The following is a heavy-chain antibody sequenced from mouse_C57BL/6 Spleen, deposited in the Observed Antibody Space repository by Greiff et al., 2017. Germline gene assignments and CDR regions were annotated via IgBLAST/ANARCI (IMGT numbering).Heavy chain of an antibody. V-gene: IGHV5-6*01. CDR2: ISSGGSYT. CDR3: ARYDGYYGAMDY. J-gene: IGHJ4*01. D-gene: IGHD2-3*01. CDR1: GFTFSSSG. Sequence: EVKLMESGGDLVKPGGSLKLSCAASGFTFSSSGMSWVRQTPDKRLEWVATISSGGSYTYYPDSVKGRFTISRDNAKNTLYLQMSSLKSEDTAMYYCARYDGYYGAMDYWGQGTSVTVSS.